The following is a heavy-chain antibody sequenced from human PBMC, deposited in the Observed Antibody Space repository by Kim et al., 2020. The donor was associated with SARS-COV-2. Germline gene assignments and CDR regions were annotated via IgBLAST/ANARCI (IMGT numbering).Heavy chain of an antibody. Sequence: ASVKVSCKASGYTFTSYGISWVRQAPGQGLEWMGWISAYNGNTNYAQKLQGRVTMTTDTSTSTAYMELRSLRSDDTAVYYCARGAVVVGVFSAFDIWGQGTMVTVSS. CDR1: GYTFTSYG. D-gene: IGHD2-15*01. CDR2: ISAYNGNT. CDR3: ARGAVVVGVFSAFDI. V-gene: IGHV1-18*01. J-gene: IGHJ3*02.